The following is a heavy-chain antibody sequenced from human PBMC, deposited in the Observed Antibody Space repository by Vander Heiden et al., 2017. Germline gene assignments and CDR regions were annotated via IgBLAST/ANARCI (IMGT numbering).Heavy chain of an antibody. D-gene: IGHD2-21*02. J-gene: IGHJ4*02. CDR3: ARHAAGYCGGDCYPH. CDR2: IYYSGST. CDR1: GGSISSSSYY. V-gene: IGHV4-39*01. Sequence: SPCLTCTVSGGSISSSSYYWGWIRQPPGKGLEWIGSIYYSGSTYYNPSLKSRVTISVDTSKNQFSLKLSSVTAADTAVYYCARHAAGYCGGDCYPHWGQGTLVTVYS.